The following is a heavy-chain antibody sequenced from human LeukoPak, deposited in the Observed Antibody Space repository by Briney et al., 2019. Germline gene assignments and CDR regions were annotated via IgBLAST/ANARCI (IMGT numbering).Heavy chain of an antibody. CDR2: FDPEDGET. Sequence: ASVKVSCKVSGYTLTELSMHWVRQAPGKGLGWMGGFDPEDGETIYAQKFQGRVTMTEDTSTDTAYMELSSLRSEDTAVYYCARLYPWGHQLLRRGWFDPWGQGTLVTVSS. D-gene: IGHD2-2*01. CDR3: ARLYPWGHQLLRRGWFDP. V-gene: IGHV1-24*01. CDR1: GYTLTELS. J-gene: IGHJ5*02.